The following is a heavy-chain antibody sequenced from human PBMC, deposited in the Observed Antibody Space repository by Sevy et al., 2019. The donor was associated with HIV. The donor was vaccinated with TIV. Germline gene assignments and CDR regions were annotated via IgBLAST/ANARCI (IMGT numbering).Heavy chain of an antibody. Sequence: SETLSLSCTVSGYSISSGYYWGWIRQPRGKGLEWIGSIYHSGSTSYNPSLKSRVTISVDTSKNQFSLKLSSVTAADTAVYYCASGGSGWTEGYYFDYWGQGTLVTVSS. CDR1: GYSISSGYY. CDR2: IYHSGST. CDR3: ASGGSGWTEGYYFDY. D-gene: IGHD6-19*01. J-gene: IGHJ4*02. V-gene: IGHV4-38-2*02.